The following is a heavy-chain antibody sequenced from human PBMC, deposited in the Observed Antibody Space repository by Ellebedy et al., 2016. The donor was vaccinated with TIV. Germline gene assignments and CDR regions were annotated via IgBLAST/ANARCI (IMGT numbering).Heavy chain of an antibody. J-gene: IGHJ4*02. V-gene: IGHV4-34*01. CDR2: INHGGST. CDR1: GGSLSGYY. D-gene: IGHD4-11*01. CDR3: ARGRIQYPYYFDY. Sequence: MPSETLSLTCDVYGGSLSGYYWSWIRQPPGEGLEWMGEINHGGSTGYNPTLKSRVTVSVDTSKNQFSLRLISVTAADTAVYYCARGRIQYPYYFDYWGQGTLVTVSS.